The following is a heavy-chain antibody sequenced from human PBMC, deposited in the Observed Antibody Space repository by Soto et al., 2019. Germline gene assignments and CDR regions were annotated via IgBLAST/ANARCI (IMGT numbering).Heavy chain of an antibody. Sequence: ASVKVSCKASGYTFTSYYMHLVRQAPGQGLEWMGIINPSGGSTSYAQKFQGRATMTRDTSTSTVYMELSSLRSEDTAVYYCATATSGYYYMDVWGKGTTVTVS. CDR3: ATATSGYYYMDV. CDR2: INPSGGST. J-gene: IGHJ6*03. V-gene: IGHV1-46*03. D-gene: IGHD5-12*01. CDR1: GYTFTSYY.